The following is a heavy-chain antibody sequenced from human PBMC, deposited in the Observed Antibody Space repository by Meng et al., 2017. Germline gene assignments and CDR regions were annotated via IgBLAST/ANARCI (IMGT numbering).Heavy chain of an antibody. Sequence: GGSLRLSCAASEFTLSSYSMNWVRQAPGKGLEWVSSISSSSSYIYYADSAKGRFTISRDNANNLLYLQMNSLRAEDSAVYYCARVRFLRGVIKDAVDIWGQGTMVTVSS. CDR2: ISSSSSYI. CDR3: ARVRFLRGVIKDAVDI. J-gene: IGHJ3*02. D-gene: IGHD3-10*01. CDR1: EFTLSSYS. V-gene: IGHV3-21*06.